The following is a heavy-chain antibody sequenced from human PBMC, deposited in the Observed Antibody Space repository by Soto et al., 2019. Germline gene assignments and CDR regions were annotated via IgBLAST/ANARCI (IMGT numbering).Heavy chain of an antibody. J-gene: IGHJ6*02. CDR2: ISYDGSNK. V-gene: IGHV3-30*18. CDR3: AKDRSSSWYVGLYYYYGMDV. D-gene: IGHD6-13*01. CDR1: GFTFSSYG. Sequence: XGSLRLSCAAAGFTFSSYGMHWVRQAPGRGLDWVAVISYDGSNKYYADSVKGRFTISRDNSKNTLYLQMNSLRAEDTAVYYCAKDRSSSWYVGLYYYYGMDVWGQGTTVTVSS.